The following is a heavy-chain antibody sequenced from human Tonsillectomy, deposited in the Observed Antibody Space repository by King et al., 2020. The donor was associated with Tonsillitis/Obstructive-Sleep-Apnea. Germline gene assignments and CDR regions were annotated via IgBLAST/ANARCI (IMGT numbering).Heavy chain of an antibody. CDR1: GFTFSSYA. V-gene: IGHV3-64D*06. J-gene: IGHJ4*02. CDR2: ISSNGGST. Sequence: VQLVESGGGLVQPGGSLRLSCSASGFTFSSYAIHWVCQAPGKGLEYVSGISSNGGSTYYTDSVKGRFTISRDNSKNTLYLQMSSLRAEDTAVYYCVKADCSSTSCYTFDYWGQGTLVTVSS. CDR3: VKADCSSTSCYTFDY. D-gene: IGHD2-2*02.